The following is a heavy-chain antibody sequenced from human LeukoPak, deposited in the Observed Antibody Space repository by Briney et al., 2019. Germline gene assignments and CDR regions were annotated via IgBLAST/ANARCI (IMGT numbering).Heavy chain of an antibody. Sequence: GGSLRLSCTGSGFTFRDYTMTWIRQAPGKGLEWVSFIRKKADGGTPEYAASVKGRFTISRDDSNSIAYLQMNSLKTDDTAVYYCTTDPPTRYWGQGTLVSVSS. CDR1: GFTFRDYT. D-gene: IGHD1-26*01. V-gene: IGHV3-49*03. J-gene: IGHJ4*02. CDR2: IRKKADGGTP. CDR3: TTDPPTRY.